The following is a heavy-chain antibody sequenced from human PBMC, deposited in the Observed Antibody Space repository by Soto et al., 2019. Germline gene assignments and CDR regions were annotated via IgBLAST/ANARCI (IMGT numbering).Heavy chain of an antibody. Sequence: SETLSLTCTVSGGSFNSDGYYWSWIRQHPEKGLEWIGYIYHSGTTYYNPSLKSRISISVDTSKNQFSLELSSVTAADTAVYYCARNRAWHVYYYYGMDVWGQGTTVTVSS. V-gene: IGHV4-31*02. CDR2: IYHSGTT. J-gene: IGHJ6*02. D-gene: IGHD5-12*01. CDR1: GGSFNSDGYY. CDR3: ARNRAWHVYYYYGMDV.